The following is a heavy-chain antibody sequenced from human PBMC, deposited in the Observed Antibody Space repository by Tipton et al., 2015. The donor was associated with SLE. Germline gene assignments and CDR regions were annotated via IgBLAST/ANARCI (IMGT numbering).Heavy chain of an antibody. D-gene: IGHD3-16*01. CDR2: VNHLGTI. Sequence: TLSLTCDVNGGSFSGYYWSWIRQSPGKGLEWIGEVNHLGTIYYNASLKSRVTISIDTSKSHFSLQLTSVTAADTAVYYCARMEGMITYGGIAGLWGQGTVVTVSS. CDR1: GGSFSGYY. J-gene: IGHJ4*02. V-gene: IGHV4-34*01. CDR3: ARMEGMITYGGIAGL.